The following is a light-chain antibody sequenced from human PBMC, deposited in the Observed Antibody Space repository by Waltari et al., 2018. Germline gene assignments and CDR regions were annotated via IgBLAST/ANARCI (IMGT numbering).Light chain of an antibody. CDR2: GSI. CDR1: RSNIRAGSE. CDR3: QSYDSSLTGFWV. J-gene: IGLJ3*02. Sequence: QSLLTQPPPVSGAPGQRITLPCTGSRSNIRAGSELPWSQQFPGTPPKLLIFGSINRASGVPDRFSGSKSGTSASLAITGLQPEDEADYYCQSYDSSLTGFWVFGGGTKLTVV. V-gene: IGLV1-40*01.